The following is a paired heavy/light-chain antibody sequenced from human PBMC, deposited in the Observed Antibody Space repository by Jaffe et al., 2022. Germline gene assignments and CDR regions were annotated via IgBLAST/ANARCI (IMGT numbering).Heavy chain of an antibody. J-gene: IGHJ4*02. CDR2: IIPIFGTA. Sequence: QVQLVQSGAEVKKPGSSVKVSCKASGGTFSSYAISWVRQAPGQGLEWMGGIIPIFGTANYAQKFQGRVTITADESTSTAYMELSSLRSEDTAVYYCASSSDPYVLRFLEWLFAFDYWGQGTLVTVSS. D-gene: IGHD3-3*01. CDR3: ASSSDPYVLRFLEWLFAFDY. CDR1: GGTFSSYA. V-gene: IGHV1-69*01.
Light chain of an antibody. J-gene: IGKJ1*01. CDR1: QSVSSSY. CDR2: GAS. CDR3: QQYGSHGT. V-gene: IGKV3-20*01. Sequence: EIVLTQSPGTLSLSPGERATLSCRASQSVSSSYLAWYQQKPGQAPRLLIYGASSRATGIPDRFSGSGSGTDFTLTISRLEPEDFAVYYCQQYGSHGTFGQGTKVEIK.